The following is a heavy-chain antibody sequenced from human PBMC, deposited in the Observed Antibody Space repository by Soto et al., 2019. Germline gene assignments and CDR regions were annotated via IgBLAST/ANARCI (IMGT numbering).Heavy chain of an antibody. D-gene: IGHD3-3*01. J-gene: IGHJ4*02. CDR2: IYSGGSA. CDR1: GFSVSSTY. CDR3: ARGEEWGWRHYFDL. V-gene: IGHV3-53*01. Sequence: LRLSCAASGFSVSSTYMNWVCQAPGRGLEWVSVIYSGGSASYADSVKGRFTISRDNSKNTVYLQMSNMRADDTGVYYCARGEEWGWRHYFDLWGQGTLVTVSS.